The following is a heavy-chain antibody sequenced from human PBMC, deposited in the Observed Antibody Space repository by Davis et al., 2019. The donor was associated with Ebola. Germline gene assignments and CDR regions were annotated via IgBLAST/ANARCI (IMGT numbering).Heavy chain of an antibody. Sequence: GESLKISCEGSGYNFPNFWIGWVRQMPGKGLEWMGIIHPGDSDTRYSPSFQGQVMISADKSINTAYLQWSSLRASDTAMYYCARQKNWGSSWYLAYWGQGTLVTVSS. J-gene: IGHJ4*02. V-gene: IGHV5-51*01. CDR1: GYNFPNFW. D-gene: IGHD6-13*01. CDR3: ARQKNWGSSWYLAY. CDR2: IHPGDSDT.